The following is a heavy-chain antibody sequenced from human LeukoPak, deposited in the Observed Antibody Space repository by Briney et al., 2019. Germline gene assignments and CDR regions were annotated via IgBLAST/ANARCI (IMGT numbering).Heavy chain of an antibody. CDR2: IGGRDGST. Sequence: GGSLRLSCAASGFTFSSYGMSWVRQAPGKGLEWVSAIGGRDGSTYYADSVKGRFTISRDNSKNTLYVQMNSLRAEDTAVYYCARGRSGFDIWGQGTMVTVSS. CDR1: GFTFSSYG. V-gene: IGHV3-23*01. J-gene: IGHJ3*02. CDR3: ARGRSGFDI. D-gene: IGHD1-14*01.